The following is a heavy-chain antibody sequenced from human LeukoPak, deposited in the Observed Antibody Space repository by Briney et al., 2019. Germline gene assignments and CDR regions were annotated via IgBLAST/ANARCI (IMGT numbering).Heavy chain of an antibody. CDR2: INHSGSI. V-gene: IGHV4-34*01. CDR3: ARARSGKWGFDY. Sequence: SETLSLTCTVSGGSISSYYWSWIRQPPGRGLEWIGEINHSGSINYNPSLKSRVTISVDTSKNQFSLKLSSVTAADTAVYYCARARSGKWGFDYWGQGTLVTVSS. D-gene: IGHD1-26*01. J-gene: IGHJ4*02. CDR1: GGSISSYY.